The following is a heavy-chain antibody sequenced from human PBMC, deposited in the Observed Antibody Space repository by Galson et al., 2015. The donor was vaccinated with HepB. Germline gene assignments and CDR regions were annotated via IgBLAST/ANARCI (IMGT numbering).Heavy chain of an antibody. V-gene: IGHV3-48*01. CDR1: GFTFSSYS. Sequence: SLRLSCAASGFTFSSYSMNWVRQAPGEGLEWVSYISSSSSTIYYADSVKGRFTISRDNAKNSLYLQMNSLRAEDTAVYYCARVSDRTVRYYYYGMDVWGQGTTVTVSS. J-gene: IGHJ6*02. D-gene: IGHD3-10*01. CDR3: ARVSDRTVRYYYYGMDV. CDR2: ISSSSSTI.